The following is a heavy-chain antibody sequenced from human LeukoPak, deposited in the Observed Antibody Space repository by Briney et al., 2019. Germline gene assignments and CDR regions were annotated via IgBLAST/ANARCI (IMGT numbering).Heavy chain of an antibody. CDR3: AREEGLDY. Sequence: GGSLRLSCAASGFTFSSHSMNWVRQAPGKGLEWVSYISSSSSTIYYADSVKGRFTISRDNAKNSLYLQMNSLRVEDTAVYYCAREEGLDYWGQGTLVTVSS. J-gene: IGHJ4*02. CDR2: ISSSSSTI. D-gene: IGHD6-19*01. V-gene: IGHV3-48*01. CDR1: GFTFSSHS.